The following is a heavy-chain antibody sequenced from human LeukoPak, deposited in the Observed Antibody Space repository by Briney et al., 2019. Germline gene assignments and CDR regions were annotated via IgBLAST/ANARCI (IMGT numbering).Heavy chain of an antibody. CDR3: ARRVARTGIYAFDI. CDR2: IYYTGST. J-gene: IGHJ3*02. D-gene: IGHD1-1*01. V-gene: IGHV4-59*01. CDR1: DGSISTYY. Sequence: PSETLSLTCTVSDGSISTYYWTWIRQPPGKGLEWIGYIYYTGSTNYNPSLKSRVTMSVDTSKIQFSLKLSSVTAADTAVYYCARRVARTGIYAFDIWGQGTMVTVSS.